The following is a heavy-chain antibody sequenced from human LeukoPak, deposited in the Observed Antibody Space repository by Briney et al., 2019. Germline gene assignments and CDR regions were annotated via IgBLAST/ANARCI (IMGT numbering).Heavy chain of an antibody. V-gene: IGHV4-39*01. CDR1: GGSISSSSYY. J-gene: IGHJ5*02. Sequence: SETLSLTCTVSGGSISSSSYYWGWIRQPPGKGLEWIGSIYYSGSTYYNPYLKSRVTISVDTSKNQFSLKLSSVTAADTAVYYCARRDSSGWYQYNWFDPWGQGTLVTVSS. CDR3: ARRDSSGWYQYNWFDP. CDR2: IYYSGST. D-gene: IGHD6-19*01.